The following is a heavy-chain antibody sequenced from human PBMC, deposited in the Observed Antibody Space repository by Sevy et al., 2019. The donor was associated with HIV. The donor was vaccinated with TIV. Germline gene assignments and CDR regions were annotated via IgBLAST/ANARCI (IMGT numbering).Heavy chain of an antibody. CDR3: AKDLDYFVSSAGPSSLIYNYYYGLED. D-gene: IGHD3-22*01. CDR2: ISYDGSNK. Sequence: GGSLRLSCAASGFTFSSFGMHWVRQAPGKGLEWVSFISYDGSNKKYVDSVKGRLTVSRDKSKNTLYLQMNSLRAEDTAVYYCAKDLDYFVSSAGPSSLIYNYYYGLEDWGPGTTVTVSS. J-gene: IGHJ6*02. V-gene: IGHV3-30*18. CDR1: GFTFSSFG.